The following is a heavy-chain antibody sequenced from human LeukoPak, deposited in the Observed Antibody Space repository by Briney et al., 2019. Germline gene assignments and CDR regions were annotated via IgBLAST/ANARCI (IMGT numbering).Heavy chain of an antibody. Sequence: GGSLRLSCAASGFTFSNYWMTWVRQAPGKGLEWAANIKEDGSEKYYVDSVKGRFTISRDDSQNIVYLQMDSLRAEDTALYYCTTRLRNHFDYWGQGTQVTVSS. CDR1: GFTFSNYW. V-gene: IGHV3-7*05. D-gene: IGHD5-12*01. CDR3: TTRLRNHFDY. J-gene: IGHJ4*02. CDR2: IKEDGSEK.